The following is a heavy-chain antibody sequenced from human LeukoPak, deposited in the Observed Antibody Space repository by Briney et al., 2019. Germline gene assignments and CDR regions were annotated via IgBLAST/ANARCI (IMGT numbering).Heavy chain of an antibody. D-gene: IGHD1-1*01. CDR3: ARGRTTGYPYYFEY. J-gene: IGHJ4*02. V-gene: IGHV1-8*03. Sequence: ASVKVSCKASGYTFTSYDINWVRQATGQGLEWMGWMNPNSGSTGYAQKFQGRVTITRNTSISTAYMELSGLRSEDTAVYYCARGRTTGYPYYFEYWGQGTLVTVSS. CDR2: MNPNSGST. CDR1: GYTFTSYD.